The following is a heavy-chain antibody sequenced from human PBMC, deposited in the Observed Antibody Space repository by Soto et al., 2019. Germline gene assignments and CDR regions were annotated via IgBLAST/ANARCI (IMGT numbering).Heavy chain of an antibody. CDR1: GGTFSSYA. CDR3: ARHVPAAGYYYGMDV. CDR2: IIPIFGTA. V-gene: IGHV1-69*12. D-gene: IGHD2-2*01. J-gene: IGHJ6*02. Sequence: QVQLVQSGAEVKKPGSSVKVSCKASGGTFSSYAISWVRQAPGQGLEWMGGIIPIFGTADYAQKFQGRVTITADESTSTAYMELSSLRSDDTAVYYCARHVPAAGYYYGMDVWGQGTTVTVSS.